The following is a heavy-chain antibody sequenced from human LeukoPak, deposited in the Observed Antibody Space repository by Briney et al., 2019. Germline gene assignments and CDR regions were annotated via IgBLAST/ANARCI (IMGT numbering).Heavy chain of an antibody. CDR2: ISSSSNYI. J-gene: IGHJ3*02. V-gene: IGHV3-21*01. CDR3: ARETNLLLRRSAFDI. D-gene: IGHD1-26*01. CDR1: GFTFSSYS. Sequence: GGSLRLSCAASGFTFSSYSMNWVRQAPGKGLEWVSSISSSSNYIYYADSVKGRFTISRDDAKNSLYLQMNSLRAEDTAVYYCARETNLLLRRSAFDIWGQGTMVTVSS.